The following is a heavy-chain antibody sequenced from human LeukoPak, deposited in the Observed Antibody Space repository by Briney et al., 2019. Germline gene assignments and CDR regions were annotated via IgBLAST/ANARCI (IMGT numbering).Heavy chain of an antibody. V-gene: IGHV3-23*01. CDR1: GFTFTSYA. CDR2: ISYSGGST. CDR3: AKDRGGGAAAGLDF. D-gene: IGHD6-13*01. J-gene: IGHJ4*02. Sequence: PGGSLRLSCAASGFTFTSYAMSWVRQAPGKGLEWVSTISYSGGSTYYADSVKGRFTISRDNSKNTLYLQLNSLRVEDTAIYYCAKDRGGGAAAGLDFWGQGTLVAVSS.